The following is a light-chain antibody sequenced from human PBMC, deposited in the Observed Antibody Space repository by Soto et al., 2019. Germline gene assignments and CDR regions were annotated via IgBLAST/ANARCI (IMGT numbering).Light chain of an antibody. CDR1: YDISSS. J-gene: IGKJ2*01. Sequence: IQLTQSPSFLSASVEDRVTMSCRASYDISSSLAWYQQEPGKPPKLLIYDSSTLQTGVPSRFTGSGSGRKFTLTISGLQFGDFAPYFCHQLSHYPYTFVQGTKLEI. CDR3: HQLSHYPYT. V-gene: IGKV1-9*01. CDR2: DSS.